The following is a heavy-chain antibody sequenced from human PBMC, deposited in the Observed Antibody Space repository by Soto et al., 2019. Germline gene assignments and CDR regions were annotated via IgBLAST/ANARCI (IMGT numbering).Heavy chain of an antibody. CDR3: ARAYYGSEYDY. CDR1: GYIFTGYY. J-gene: IGHJ4*02. D-gene: IGHD3-10*01. V-gene: IGHV1-2*04. CDR2: INPNSGST. Sequence: ASVKVSCKDSGYIFTGYYMHWVRQAPGQGLEWMGWINPNSGSTNYAQKFQRWVTMTRDTSISTAYMELSRLTSDDTAVYYCARAYYGSEYDYWGQGTLVTVSS.